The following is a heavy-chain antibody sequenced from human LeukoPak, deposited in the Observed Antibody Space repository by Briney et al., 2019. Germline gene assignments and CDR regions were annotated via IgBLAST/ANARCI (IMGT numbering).Heavy chain of an antibody. CDR2: IYYSGST. CDR1: GGSISSSSYY. Sequence: SETLSLTCTVSGGSISSSSYYWGWIRQPPGKGLEWIGSIYYSGSTYYNPSLKSRVTISVDTSKNQFSLKMSSVTATDTAVYYCAGLRDGYNRDYGGRGTLVTVSS. V-gene: IGHV4-39*01. D-gene: IGHD5-24*01. J-gene: IGHJ4*02. CDR3: AGLRDGYNRDY.